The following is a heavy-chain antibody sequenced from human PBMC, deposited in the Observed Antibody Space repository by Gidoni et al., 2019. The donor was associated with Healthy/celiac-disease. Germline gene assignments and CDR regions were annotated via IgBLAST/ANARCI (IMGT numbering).Heavy chain of an antibody. CDR1: GFPFDDSA. V-gene: IGHV3-9*01. CDR2: ISWNSGSI. D-gene: IGHD3-10*01. CDR3: AKDLRGKNLVDPSGYFDY. J-gene: IGHJ4*02. Sequence: EVQLVESGGGLVQPGRSLRLSCAASGFPFDDSARHWVRPAPGKGLEWVSGISWNSGSIGYADSVKGRFTISRDNAKNSLYLQMNSLRAEDTALYYCAKDLRGKNLVDPSGYFDYWGQGTLVTVSS.